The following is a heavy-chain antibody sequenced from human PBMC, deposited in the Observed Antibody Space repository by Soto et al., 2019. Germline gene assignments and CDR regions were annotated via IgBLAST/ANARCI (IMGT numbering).Heavy chain of an antibody. CDR3: ARDGTLYDSSGYYYLY. Sequence: RASVKVSCKASGYSFKDHYMHWVRQAPGQGLEWMGGIIPIFGTANYAQKFQGRVTITADESTRTAYMELSSLRSEDTAVYYCARDGTLYDSSGYYYLYWGQGTLVTVSS. J-gene: IGHJ4*02. CDR1: GYSFKDHY. D-gene: IGHD3-22*01. V-gene: IGHV1-69*13. CDR2: IIPIFGTA.